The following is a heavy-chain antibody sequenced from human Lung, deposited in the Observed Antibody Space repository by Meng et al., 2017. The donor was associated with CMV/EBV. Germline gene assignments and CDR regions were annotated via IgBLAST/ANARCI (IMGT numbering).Heavy chain of an antibody. CDR1: GPWNSGGYS. Sequence: GPWNSGGYSCSWIRQLPEKGLEWIGYTYYDGTTHYDWSLRSRVTISVDTSKNQFSLKLSSVTAADTAVYYCARQAPDNWFDPWGQGALVTVSS. CDR2: TYYDGTT. CDR3: ARQAPDNWFDP. J-gene: IGHJ5*02. V-gene: IGHV4-31*02.